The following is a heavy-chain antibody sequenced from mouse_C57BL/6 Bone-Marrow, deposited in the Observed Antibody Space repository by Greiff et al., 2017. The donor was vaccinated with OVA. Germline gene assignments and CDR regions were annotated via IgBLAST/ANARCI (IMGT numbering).Heavy chain of an antibody. CDR1: GYSITSGYY. Sequence: ESGPGLVKPSQSLSLTCSVTGYSITSGYYWNWIRQFPGNKLEWMGYISYDGSNNYNPSLKNRISITRDTSKNQLFLKLNSVTTEATATYYCARGGGTWAFDYWGQGTTLTVSS. V-gene: IGHV3-6*01. CDR2: ISYDGSN. J-gene: IGHJ2*01. CDR3: ARGGGTWAFDY.